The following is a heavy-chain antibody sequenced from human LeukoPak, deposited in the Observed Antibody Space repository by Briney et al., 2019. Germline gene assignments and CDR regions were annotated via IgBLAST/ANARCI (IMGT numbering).Heavy chain of an antibody. D-gene: IGHD3-22*01. CDR2: ISDRGANT. Sequence: GGSLRLSCAASGFTFSSYAMTWVRQPPGKGLEWVSGISDRGANTYYADSVKGRFTISRDNSKNTLHLQMNILRVEDTAVYYCAKDPYYYDSSGYYNWGQGTLVTVSS. CDR1: GFTFSSYA. CDR3: AKDPYYYDSSGYYN. V-gene: IGHV3-23*01. J-gene: IGHJ4*02.